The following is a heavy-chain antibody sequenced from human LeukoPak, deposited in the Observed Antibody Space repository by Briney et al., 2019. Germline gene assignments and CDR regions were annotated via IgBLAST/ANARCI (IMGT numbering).Heavy chain of an antibody. CDR2: ISDDETYK. CDR3: ARGGMAVAGIDFRWFDP. V-gene: IGHV3-30-3*01. Sequence: GGSLRLSCAASGFTFNSYSMHWVRQAPGKGLEWVTAISDDETYKFYADSVKGRFTISRDNSKNTLYLQMNSLRADDTAVYFCARGGMAVAGIDFRWFDPWGQGTLVTVSS. CDR1: GFTFNSYS. J-gene: IGHJ5*02. D-gene: IGHD6-19*01.